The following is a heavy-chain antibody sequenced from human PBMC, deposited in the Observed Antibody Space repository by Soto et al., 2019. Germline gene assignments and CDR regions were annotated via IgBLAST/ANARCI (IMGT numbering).Heavy chain of an antibody. CDR3: SRQEERDFWSGNYYYYGMDV. Sequence: SETLSLTCTVSGGSISSSSYYWGWIRQPPGKGLEWIGSIYYSGSTYYNPSLKSRVTISVDTSKNQFSLKLSSVTAADTAVNFCSRQEERDFWSGNYYYYGMDVWGQGTTVTVSS. CDR2: IYYSGST. V-gene: IGHV4-39*01. J-gene: IGHJ6*02. CDR1: GGSISSSSYY. D-gene: IGHD3-3*01.